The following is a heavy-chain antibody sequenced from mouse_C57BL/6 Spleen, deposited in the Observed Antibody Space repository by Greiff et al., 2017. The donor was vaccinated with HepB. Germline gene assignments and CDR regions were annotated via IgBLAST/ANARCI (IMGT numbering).Heavy chain of an antibody. D-gene: IGHD1-1*01. CDR2: FYPGSGSI. J-gene: IGHJ1*03. CDR3: ARHGYYYGSSWDWYFDV. V-gene: IGHV1-62-2*01. Sequence: QVQLKQSGAELVKPGASVKLSCKASGYTFTEYTIHWVKQRSGQGLEWIGWFYPGSGSIKYNEKFKDKATLTADKSSSTVYMELSRLTSEDSAVYFCARHGYYYGSSWDWYFDVWGTGTTVTVSS. CDR1: GYTFTEYT.